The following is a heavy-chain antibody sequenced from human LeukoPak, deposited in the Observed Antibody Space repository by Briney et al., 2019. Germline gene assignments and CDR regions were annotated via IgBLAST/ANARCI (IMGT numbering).Heavy chain of an antibody. J-gene: IGHJ5*02. CDR2: IFYSGST. Sequence: PSETLSLTCTASGGSISTSNYYWGWIRQPPGKGLEWIGNIFYSGSTYYSPSLKSRVTMSLDTSKNQFSLKLSSVTAADTAVYYCARESECYYGSGSYECRWFDPWGLGTLVTVSS. CDR3: ARESECYYGSGSYECRWFDP. CDR1: GGSISTSNYY. D-gene: IGHD3-10*01. V-gene: IGHV4-39*07.